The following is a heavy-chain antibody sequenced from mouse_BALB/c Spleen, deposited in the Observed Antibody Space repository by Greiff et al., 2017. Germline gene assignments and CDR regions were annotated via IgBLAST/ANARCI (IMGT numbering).Heavy chain of an antibody. V-gene: IGHV2-6-7*02. CDR2: IWGDGST. CDR1: GFSLTGYG. Sequence: VQLQESGPGLVAPSQSLSITCTVSGFSLTGYGVNWVRQPPGRGLEWLGMIWGDGSTDYNSALKSRLSISKDNSKSQVFLKVNSLQTDDTAKYYCARKGNYWYFDVWGAGTTVTVSS. CDR3: ARKGNYWYFDV. J-gene: IGHJ1*01.